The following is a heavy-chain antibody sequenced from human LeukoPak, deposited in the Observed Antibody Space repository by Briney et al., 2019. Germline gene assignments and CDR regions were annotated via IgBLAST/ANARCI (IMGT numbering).Heavy chain of an antibody. D-gene: IGHD4-17*01. J-gene: IGHJ6*02. CDR2: ISSNGGST. V-gene: IGHV3-64D*06. CDR3: AGARYGDYRLLYYYYGMDV. Sequence: GGSLRLSCSASGFTFSSYAMHWVRQAPGKGLEYVSAISSNGGSTYYADSVKGRFTISRDNSKYTLYLQMSSLRAEDTAVYYCAGARYGDYRLLYYYYGMDVWGQGTTVTVSS. CDR1: GFTFSSYA.